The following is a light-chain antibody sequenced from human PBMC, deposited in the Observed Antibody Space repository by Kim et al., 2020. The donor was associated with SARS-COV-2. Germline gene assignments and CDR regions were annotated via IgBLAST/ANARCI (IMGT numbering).Light chain of an antibody. CDR3: LQHNTCPIT. V-gene: IGKV1-17*01. CDR2: GAS. Sequence: AAVGDRVTITCRASQDIRNDLGLYQQKPGRAPKRLIYGASSVQSGVPSRFSGSGSGTEFPLTISSLQPEDFATYFCLQHNTCPITFGHRTPLEIK. J-gene: IGKJ5*01. CDR1: QDIRND.